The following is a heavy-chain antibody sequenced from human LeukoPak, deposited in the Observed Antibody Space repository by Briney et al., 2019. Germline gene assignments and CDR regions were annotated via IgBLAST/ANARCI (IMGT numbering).Heavy chain of an antibody. CDR2: ISWNSGSI. CDR1: GFTFDDYA. D-gene: IGHD4-23*01. Sequence: PGGSLRLSCAASGFTFDDYAMHWVRHAPGKGLEWVSGISWNSGSIGYADSVKGRFTISRDNAKNSLYLQMNSLRAEDTALYYCAKAPGGPDTVVTLLDYWGQGTLVTVSS. CDR3: AKAPGGPDTVVTLLDY. J-gene: IGHJ4*02. V-gene: IGHV3-9*01.